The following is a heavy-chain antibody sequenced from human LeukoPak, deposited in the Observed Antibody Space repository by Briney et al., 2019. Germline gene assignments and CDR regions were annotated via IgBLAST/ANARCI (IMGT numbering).Heavy chain of an antibody. Sequence: ASVKVSCKVSGYTLTELSMHWVRQAPGKGLEWMGGFDPEDGETIYAQKFQGRVTMTEDTSTDTAYMELSSLRSEDTAVYFCARSKSSWYGMGFDCWGQGTLVTVSS. CDR2: FDPEDGET. CDR1: GYTLTELS. V-gene: IGHV1-24*01. CDR3: ARSKSSWYGMGFDC. D-gene: IGHD6-13*01. J-gene: IGHJ4*02.